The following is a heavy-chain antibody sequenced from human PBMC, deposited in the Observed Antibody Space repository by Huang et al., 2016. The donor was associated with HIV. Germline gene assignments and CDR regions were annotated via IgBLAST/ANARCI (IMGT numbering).Heavy chain of an antibody. Sequence: QVQLQQWGAGLLRPSETLSLTCAVYGGSFSGYYGTWIRQPPGKGLEGIGEINHSESTNYNPSLKSRVTISVDTSRNQFSLTLTSVTAADTAVYYCARGQGGYYYYMDVWGKGTTVTVSS. V-gene: IGHV4-34*01. CDR1: GGSFSGYY. J-gene: IGHJ6*03. CDR3: ARGQGGYYYYMDV. CDR2: INHSEST.